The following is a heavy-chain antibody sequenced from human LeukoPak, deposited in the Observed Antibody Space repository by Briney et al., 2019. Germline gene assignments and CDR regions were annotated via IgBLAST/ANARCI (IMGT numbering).Heavy chain of an antibody. Sequence: GGSLRLSCAASGFTFSSYGMHWVRQAPGKGLEWVAFIRYDGSNKYYADSVKGRFTISRDNSKNTLYLQMNNLRAEDTAVYYCAKDHRGSYYFVAPGYFQHWGQGTLVTVSS. CDR1: GFTFSSYG. V-gene: IGHV3-30*02. J-gene: IGHJ1*01. CDR2: IRYDGSNK. CDR3: AKDHRGSYYFVAPGYFQH. D-gene: IGHD1-26*01.